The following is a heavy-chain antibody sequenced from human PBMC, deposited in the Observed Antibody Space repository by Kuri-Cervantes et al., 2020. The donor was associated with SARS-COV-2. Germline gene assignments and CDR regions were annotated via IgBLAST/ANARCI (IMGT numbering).Heavy chain of an antibody. Sequence: GESLKISCAASGFTFRTYAMSWVRQAPGEGLEWVSTISGSGGSIDYAVSVKGRFTISRDNSKNTLYLEMDSLTADDTAIYYCAKDPFGSSSAEYFQYWGPGTLVTVSS. CDR3: AKDPFGSSSAEYFQY. V-gene: IGHV3-23*01. D-gene: IGHD6-6*01. CDR2: ISGSGGSI. CDR1: GFTFRTYA. J-gene: IGHJ1*01.